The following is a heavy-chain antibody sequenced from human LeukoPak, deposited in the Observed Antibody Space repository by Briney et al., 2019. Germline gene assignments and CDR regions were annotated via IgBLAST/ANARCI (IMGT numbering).Heavy chain of an antibody. J-gene: IGHJ5*02. CDR2: IYTSGST. CDR3: ARDNRGAKLLWFGEGRKYNWFDP. Sequence: SETLSLTCTVSGGSISSYYWSWIRQPAGKGLEWIGRIYTSGSTNYNPSLKSRVTMSVDTSKNQFSLKLSSVTAADTAVYYCARDNRGAKLLWFGEGRKYNWFDPWGQGTLVTVSS. D-gene: IGHD3-10*01. V-gene: IGHV4-4*07. CDR1: GGSISSYY.